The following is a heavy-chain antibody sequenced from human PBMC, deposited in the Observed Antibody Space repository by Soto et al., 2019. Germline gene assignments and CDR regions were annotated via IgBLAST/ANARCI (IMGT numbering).Heavy chain of an antibody. Sequence: QFQLVQSGAEVKKPGASVKVSCKASGYTFTSYALHWVRQAPGQSLEWMGWINAGNGDTKYSQKFQGRVTITRDTSANTADMELSSLRSEDTAVYYCARDLLSSIDYWGQGTLVTVSS. CDR3: ARDLLSSIDY. V-gene: IGHV1-3*01. CDR2: INAGNGDT. CDR1: GYTFTSYA. J-gene: IGHJ4*02.